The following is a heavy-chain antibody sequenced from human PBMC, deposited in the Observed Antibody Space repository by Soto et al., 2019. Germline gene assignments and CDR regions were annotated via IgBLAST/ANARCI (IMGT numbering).Heavy chain of an antibody. J-gene: IGHJ4*02. CDR3: AKGLGYSSAYYSPFDY. Sequence: GGSLRLSCAASGFTFSSYAISWVRQAPGKGLEWVSGISGSGGSTYYADSVKGRFTISRDNSKNTLYLQMNSLRAEDTAVYYCAKGLGYSSAYYSPFDYWGQGTLVTVSS. D-gene: IGHD6-19*01. CDR1: GFTFSSYA. V-gene: IGHV3-23*01. CDR2: ISGSGGST.